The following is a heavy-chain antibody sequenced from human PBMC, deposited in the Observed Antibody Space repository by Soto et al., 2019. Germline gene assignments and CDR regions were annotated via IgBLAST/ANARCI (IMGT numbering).Heavy chain of an antibody. V-gene: IGHV4-34*01. J-gene: IGHJ5*02. CDR2: INRSGST. CDR1: GGSFSGYY. D-gene: IGHD6-13*01. Sequence: PSETLSLTCAVYGGSFSGYYWSWFRQPPGKGLEWIGEINRSGSTNYNPSLKSRVTISVDTSKNQFSLKLSSVTAADTAMYYCARGQRDSSSAHKYRWFDPWGQGTLVPVSS. CDR3: ARGQRDSSSAHKYRWFDP.